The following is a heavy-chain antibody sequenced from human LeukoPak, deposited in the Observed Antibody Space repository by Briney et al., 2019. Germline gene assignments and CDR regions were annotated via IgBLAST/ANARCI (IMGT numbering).Heavy chain of an antibody. CDR1: GFTFSDYY. J-gene: IGHJ1*01. Sequence: GGSLRLSCAASGFTFSDYYMSWIRQAPGKGLEWVSYISSSGSYTIYADSVKGRFTISRDNAKNSLYLQMNSLRAEDTAVYYCARLKYGSPQHWDQGTLVTVSS. CDR3: ARLKYGSPQH. D-gene: IGHD1-26*01. V-gene: IGHV3-11*06. CDR2: ISSSGSYT.